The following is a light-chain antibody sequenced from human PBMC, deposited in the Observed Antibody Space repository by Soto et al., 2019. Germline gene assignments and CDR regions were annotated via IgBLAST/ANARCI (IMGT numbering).Light chain of an antibody. J-gene: IGKJ1*01. CDR3: QQYGSSPRT. CDR1: QGIGDT. Sequence: EVVLTQSPATLSVSPGEGVTLSCRASQGIGDTLAWYQHKPGQTPRLLIYDTSARATGFPDRFSGSGSGTDFTLTISSLEPEDFAVYYCQQYGSSPRTFGQATKVDIK. CDR2: DTS. V-gene: IGKV3-20*01.